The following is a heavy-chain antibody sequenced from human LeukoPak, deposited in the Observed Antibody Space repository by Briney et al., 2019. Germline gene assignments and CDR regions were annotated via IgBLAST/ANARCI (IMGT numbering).Heavy chain of an antibody. CDR2: INHSGST. CDR1: GGSFSGYY. CDR3: AKSNGYGLVDI. V-gene: IGHV4-34*01. J-gene: IGHJ3*02. D-gene: IGHD3-10*01. Sequence: SETLSLTCAVYGGSFSGYYWSWIRQPPGKGLEWIGEINHSGSTNYNPSLKSRVTISVDTSKNQFSLKLNSVTAANTAVYYCAKSNGYGLVDIWGQGTMVTVSS.